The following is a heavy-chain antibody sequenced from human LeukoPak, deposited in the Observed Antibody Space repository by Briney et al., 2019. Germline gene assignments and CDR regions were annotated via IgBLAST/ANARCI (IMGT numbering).Heavy chain of an antibody. V-gene: IGHV4-59*01. CDR1: GGSISSYY. Sequence: SETLSLTCTVSGGSISSYYWSWIRQPPGKGLEWIGYIFYSGITNYNPSLKSRVTISIDTSKNQFSLKLSSVTAADTAMYYCARRVGDSEYFDYWGQGALVTVSS. D-gene: IGHD4-17*01. J-gene: IGHJ4*02. CDR3: ARRVGDSEYFDY. CDR2: IFYSGIT.